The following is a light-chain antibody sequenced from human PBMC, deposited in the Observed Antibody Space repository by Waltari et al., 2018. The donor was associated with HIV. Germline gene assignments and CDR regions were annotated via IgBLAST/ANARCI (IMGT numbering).Light chain of an antibody. CDR2: EVN. V-gene: IGLV2-8*01. CDR3: NSYADSNNWV. J-gene: IGLJ3*02. CDR1: SSDVGGSKY. Sequence: QSALTQPPSASGSPGQSVTISCTGTSSDVGGSKYVSWYQQHPGKAPKLVIYEVNKRPSGVPDRFSGSKSANTASLTVSGLQADDEADYYCNSYADSNNWVFGGGTKLTVL.